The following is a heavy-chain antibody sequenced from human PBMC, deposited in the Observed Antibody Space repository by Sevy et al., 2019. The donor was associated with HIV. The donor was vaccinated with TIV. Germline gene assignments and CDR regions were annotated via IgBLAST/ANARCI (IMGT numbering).Heavy chain of an antibody. CDR1: GFTFSSYS. J-gene: IGHJ4*02. D-gene: IGHD1-26*01. V-gene: IGHV3-21*01. Sequence: GGSLRLSCAASGFTFSSYSMNWVRQAPGKGLEWVSSISTSSSYIYSADSVKGRFTISRDNAKNSLYLQMNSLRAEDTAVYYCATDDVGGSYWEFDYWGQGTLVTVSS. CDR3: ATDDVGGSYWEFDY. CDR2: ISTSSSYI.